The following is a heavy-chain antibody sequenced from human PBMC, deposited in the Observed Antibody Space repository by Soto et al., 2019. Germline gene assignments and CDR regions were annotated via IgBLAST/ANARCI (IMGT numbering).Heavy chain of an antibody. CDR3: AKDISGRGSFYYYYGVDV. Sequence: SLRLSCTASGFTFDDYAMHWVRQSPGKGLEWASGISWNSGSIGYADSVKARFTISRDNARNSLYLQMNSLRAEDTALYYCAKDISGRGSFYYYYGVDVWGQGTTVTVYS. CDR1: GFTFDDYA. D-gene: IGHD1-26*01. J-gene: IGHJ6*02. V-gene: IGHV3-9*01. CDR2: ISWNSGSI.